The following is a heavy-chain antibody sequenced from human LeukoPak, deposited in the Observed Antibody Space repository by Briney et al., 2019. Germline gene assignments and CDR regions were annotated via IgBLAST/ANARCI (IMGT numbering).Heavy chain of an antibody. CDR3: AKASVSTAVLFDS. CDR1: GGSISSYF. J-gene: IGHJ4*02. D-gene: IGHD5/OR15-5a*01. Sequence: SETLSLTCTASGGSISSYFWNWVRQPPGQRLQWLGYMSNTGITKYNPSLKSRVTISADTSKNQFSLILNSVTTADTAVYYCAKASVSTAVLFDSWGQGTLVAVSS. V-gene: IGHV4-59*01. CDR2: MSNTGIT.